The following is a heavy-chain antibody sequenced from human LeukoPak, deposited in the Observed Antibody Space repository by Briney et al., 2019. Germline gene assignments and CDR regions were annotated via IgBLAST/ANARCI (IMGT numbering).Heavy chain of an antibody. D-gene: IGHD2-21*02. Sequence: SETLSLTCTVSGYSISSGFYWGWIRQPPGKGLEWIGNVYHGGSSYYNPSLKSRVTISLDTSKNQFSLNLYSVTAADTAVYYCARRVGTSDCFDYWGQGTLVTVSS. J-gene: IGHJ4*02. CDR3: ARRVGTSDCFDY. V-gene: IGHV4-38-2*02. CDR1: GYSISSGFY. CDR2: VYHGGSS.